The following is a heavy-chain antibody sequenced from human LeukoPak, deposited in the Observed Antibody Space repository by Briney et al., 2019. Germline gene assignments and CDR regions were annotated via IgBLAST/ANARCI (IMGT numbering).Heavy chain of an antibody. Sequence: GGSLRLSCAASGFTFNTYSMNWVRQAPGKGLEWVSSISSSSSYIYYADSVKGRFTISRDNAKDSVYLQMNSLRAEDTAIYYCTRVGYIDEGIDYWGQGTLVTVSS. CDR1: GFTFNTYS. D-gene: IGHD5-24*01. CDR2: ISSSSSYI. J-gene: IGHJ4*02. CDR3: TRVGYIDEGIDY. V-gene: IGHV3-21*01.